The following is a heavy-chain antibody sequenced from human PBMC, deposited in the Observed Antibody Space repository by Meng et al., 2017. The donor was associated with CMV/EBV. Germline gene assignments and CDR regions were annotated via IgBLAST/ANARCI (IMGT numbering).Heavy chain of an antibody. V-gene: IGHV3-21*01. CDR2: ISSSSSYI. CDR1: GFTVSSNY. J-gene: IGHJ6*02. Sequence: GGSLRLSCAASGFTVSSNYMSWVRQAPGKGLEWVSSISSSSSYIYYADSVKGRFTISRDNAKNSLYLQMNSLRAEDTAVYYCARVVIMVYYYYGMDVWGQGTTVTVSS. D-gene: IGHD3-3*01. CDR3: ARVVIMVYYYYGMDV.